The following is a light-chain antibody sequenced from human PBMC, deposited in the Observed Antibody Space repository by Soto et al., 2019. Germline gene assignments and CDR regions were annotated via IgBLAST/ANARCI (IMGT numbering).Light chain of an antibody. V-gene: IGKV1-5*01. CDR3: QQYNSYSLLT. Sequence: DIQMTQSPSTLSVSVGDRVTITCRANQNINNWLAWYQQKPGKAPKLLIYDASSLESGVPSRFSGSGSGTEFTLTISSLQPDDFATYYCQQYNSYSLLTFGGGTKVEIK. CDR1: QNINNW. J-gene: IGKJ4*01. CDR2: DAS.